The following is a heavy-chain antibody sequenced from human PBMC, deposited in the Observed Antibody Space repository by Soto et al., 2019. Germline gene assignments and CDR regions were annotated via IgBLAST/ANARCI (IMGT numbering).Heavy chain of an antibody. CDR3: ALRSMAVVPEY. CDR2: LYYGRSA. J-gene: IGHJ4*02. CDR1: GDSISSYY. Sequence: QVQLQESGPXLVKPXXTLSLTCAVSGDSISSYYCMWIRQPPGKGLESIGYLYYGRSANYNPSLKSRVTLSVDTSTNQCSLTLSSMTAADTAVYYCALRSMAVVPEYWGQGTLVTVSS. V-gene: IGHV4-59*01. D-gene: IGHD3-22*01.